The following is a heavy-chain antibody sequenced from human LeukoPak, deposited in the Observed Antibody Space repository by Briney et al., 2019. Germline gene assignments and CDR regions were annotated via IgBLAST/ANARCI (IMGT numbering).Heavy chain of an antibody. V-gene: IGHV3-7*03. CDR3: ARVGSSWYSYYYGMDV. Sequence: GGSLRLSCAASGFTFSSYGMHWVRQGPGKGMEWVANIKQDGREKYYVDSVKGRFTISRDNAKNSLYLQMNSLRAEDTAVYYCARVGSSWYSYYYGMDVWGQGTTVTVSS. CDR1: GFTFSSYG. J-gene: IGHJ6*02. D-gene: IGHD6-13*01. CDR2: IKQDGREK.